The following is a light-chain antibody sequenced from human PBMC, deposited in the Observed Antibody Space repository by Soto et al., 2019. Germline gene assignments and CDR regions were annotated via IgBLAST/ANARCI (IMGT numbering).Light chain of an antibody. J-gene: IGKJ4*01. CDR1: YNISSSY. Sequence: VATPSPATRSLSSGPRAPLSCRAAYNISSSYLALYQQKAGKAPRLLIYAASNRATGIPARFSGSGSGTDFTLTISSLQPEDFAVYYCQQRSNWPRTFGGGTKVDIK. V-gene: IGKV3D-20*02. CDR2: AAS. CDR3: QQRSNWPRT.